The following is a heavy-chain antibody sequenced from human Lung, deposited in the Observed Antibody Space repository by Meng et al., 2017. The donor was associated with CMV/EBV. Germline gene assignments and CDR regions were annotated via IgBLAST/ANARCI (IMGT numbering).Heavy chain of an antibody. CDR1: GASISSGHYH. D-gene: IGHD6-13*01. Sequence: QVQLQESGPGLVKPSQTLSLPCTVSGASISSGHYHWSWIRQPPGKGLEYIGHIYDSRSGTTYYNPSLKSRVTISVDTSNNQFSLKVISVTAAGTAVYYCANYRVGAGGQGSWGQGTLVTVSS. V-gene: IGHV4-30-4*08. J-gene: IGHJ5*02. CDR3: ANYRVGAGGQGS. CDR2: IYDSRSGTT.